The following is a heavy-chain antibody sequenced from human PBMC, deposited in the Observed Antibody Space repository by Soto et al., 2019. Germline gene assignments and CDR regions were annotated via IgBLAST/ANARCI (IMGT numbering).Heavy chain of an antibody. V-gene: IGHV3-23*01. CDR1: GFTFSSYA. CDR3: AKDPGYCSGGSCHDYFDY. J-gene: IGHJ4*02. D-gene: IGHD2-15*01. Sequence: VQLLESGGGLVQPGGSLRLSCAASGFTFSSYAMSWVRQAPGKGLEWVSTISGSGGSTYYADFVKGRFTISRDNSKNTLYLQMNSLRAEDTAVYYCAKDPGYCSGGSCHDYFDYWGQGTLVTVSS. CDR2: ISGSGGST.